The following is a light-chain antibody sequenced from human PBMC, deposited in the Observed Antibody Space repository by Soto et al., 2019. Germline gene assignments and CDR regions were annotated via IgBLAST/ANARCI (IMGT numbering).Light chain of an antibody. CDR3: NSYRTVSTYV. V-gene: IGLV2-14*03. CDR2: DVS. J-gene: IGLJ1*01. Sequence: QSALTQPASVSGSPGQSITISCTGPTSDIGGYNFVSWYQHHPGKAPKLLIHDVSNRPSGVSSRFSGSKSGNTASLTISGLQAEDEADYYCNSYRTVSTYVFGTGTKVTVL. CDR1: TSDIGGYNF.